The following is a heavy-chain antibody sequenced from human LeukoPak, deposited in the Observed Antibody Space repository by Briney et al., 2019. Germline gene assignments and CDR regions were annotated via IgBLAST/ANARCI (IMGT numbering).Heavy chain of an antibody. CDR2: IYYSGST. J-gene: IGHJ4*02. D-gene: IGHD3-22*01. CDR3: ARAGDSSGYYYFDY. Sequence: SETLSLTCTVSGGSISSNNYYWGWIRQPPGKGLEWIGYIYYSGSTNYNPSLKSRVTISVDTSKNQFSLKLSSVTAADTAVYYCARAGDSSGYYYFDYWGQGTLVTVSS. V-gene: IGHV4-61*05. CDR1: GGSISSNNYY.